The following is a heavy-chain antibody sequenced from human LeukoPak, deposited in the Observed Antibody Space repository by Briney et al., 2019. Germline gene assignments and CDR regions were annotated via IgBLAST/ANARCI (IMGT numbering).Heavy chain of an antibody. CDR2: IYYSGST. D-gene: IGHD1-26*01. CDR3: ARHVIVSGNYYSAFDP. Sequence: PSETLSLTCTVSGGSISSYYWSWIRQPPGKGLEWIGYIYYSGSTNYNPSLKSRVTISVDTSKNQFSLKLSSVTAADTAIFYCARHVIVSGNYYSAFDPWGQGTLVTVSS. J-gene: IGHJ5*02. CDR1: GGSISSYY. V-gene: IGHV4-59*08.